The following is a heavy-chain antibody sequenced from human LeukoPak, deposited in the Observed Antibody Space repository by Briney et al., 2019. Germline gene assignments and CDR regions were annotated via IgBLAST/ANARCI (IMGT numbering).Heavy chain of an antibody. CDR3: VRSINGYDYYDY. CDR2: INHSGST. CDR1: GGSFRGYN. J-gene: IGHJ4*02. Sequence: SETLSLTCAVYGGSFRGYNWSWIRQPPGKGLEWVGEINHSGSTNYNPSLKSRVTISVDTTERQFSLTLTSVAAAETALFLSVRSINGYDYYDYWGQGTLVSVFS. V-gene: IGHV4-34*01. D-gene: IGHD5-12*01.